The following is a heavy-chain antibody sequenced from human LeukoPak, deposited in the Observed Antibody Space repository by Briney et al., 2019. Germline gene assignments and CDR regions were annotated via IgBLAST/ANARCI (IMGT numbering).Heavy chain of an antibody. D-gene: IGHD1-26*01. J-gene: IGHJ3*02. CDR1: GFTFSSYA. Sequence: RGSLRLSCAASGFTFSSYAMSWVRQAPGKGLEWVSAISGSGGSTFYADSVKGRFTISRDNSKNTLYLQMNSLRAEDTAVYYCAKDAAWEDEFDAFDIWGQGTMVTVSS. CDR2: ISGSGGST. V-gene: IGHV3-23*01. CDR3: AKDAAWEDEFDAFDI.